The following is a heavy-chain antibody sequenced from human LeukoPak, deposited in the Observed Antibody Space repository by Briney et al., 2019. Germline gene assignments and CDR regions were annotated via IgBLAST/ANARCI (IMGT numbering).Heavy chain of an antibody. Sequence: GRSLRLSCADSGFIFRTFAMHWVRQAPGKGLEWVAVISSDGSNKYYADSVKGRFTISRDNSKNTLYLQMNSLRADDTAVYYCARGSFQDSGWYGNFDYWGQGTLVTVSS. V-gene: IGHV3-30*04. CDR2: ISSDGSNK. CDR3: ARGSFQDSGWYGNFDY. D-gene: IGHD6-19*01. CDR1: GFIFRTFA. J-gene: IGHJ4*02.